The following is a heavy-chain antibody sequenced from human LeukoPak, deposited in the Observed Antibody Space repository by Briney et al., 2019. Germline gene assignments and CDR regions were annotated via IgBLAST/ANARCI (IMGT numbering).Heavy chain of an antibody. CDR2: VSANSGET. CDR3: ARDWESDARAITDR. J-gene: IGHJ5*02. Sequence: SVKVSCKASGYRFTTYGISWLRQAPGQGLVWMGWVSANSGETSYAQSFRDRVTLTTDTSTSTAYIELRSLTSDDTAVYYCARDWESDARAITDRWGQGTLVTVSS. D-gene: IGHD3-16*01. CDR1: GYRFTTYG. V-gene: IGHV1-18*01.